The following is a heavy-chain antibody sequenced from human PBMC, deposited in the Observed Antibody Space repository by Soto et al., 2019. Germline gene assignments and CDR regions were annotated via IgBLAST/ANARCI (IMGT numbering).Heavy chain of an antibody. V-gene: IGHV3-30*18. J-gene: IGHJ4*02. Sequence: QVQLVESGGGVVQPGRSLRLSCAASGFTFSSYGMHWVRQAPGKGLEWVAVISYDGSNKYYADSVKGRFTISRDNSKNTLYLQMNSLRAEDTAVYYCAKDRGYSGRHGEFDYWGQGTLVTVSS. D-gene: IGHD1-26*01. CDR2: ISYDGSNK. CDR3: AKDRGYSGRHGEFDY. CDR1: GFTFSSYG.